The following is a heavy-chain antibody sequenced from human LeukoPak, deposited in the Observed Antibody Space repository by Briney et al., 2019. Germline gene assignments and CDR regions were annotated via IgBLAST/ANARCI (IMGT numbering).Heavy chain of an antibody. D-gene: IGHD4-17*01. Sequence: GGSLRLSCAASGFTFSSYWMSWVRQAPGKGLEWVANIKQDGSEKYYVDSVKGRFTISRDNVKNSLYLQMNSLRAEETAVYYCARVSSNTVTTLQYSDYWGQGTLVTVSS. CDR1: GFTFSSYW. J-gene: IGHJ4*02. CDR2: IKQDGSEK. CDR3: ARVSSNTVTTLQYSDY. V-gene: IGHV3-7*01.